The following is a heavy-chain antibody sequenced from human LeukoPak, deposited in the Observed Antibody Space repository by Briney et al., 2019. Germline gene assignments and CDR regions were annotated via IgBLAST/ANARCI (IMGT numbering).Heavy chain of an antibody. CDR3: ASGARRDGYNFLWLWD. CDR1: GYTFTGYY. V-gene: IGHV1-2*02. J-gene: IGHJ4*02. Sequence: GASVKVSCKASGYTFTGYYMHWVRQAPGQGLEWMGWINPNSGGTNYAQKFQGRVTMTRDTSISTAYMELSSLRSEDTAVYYCASGARRDGYNFLWLWDWGQGTLVTVSS. CDR2: INPNSGGT. D-gene: IGHD5-24*01.